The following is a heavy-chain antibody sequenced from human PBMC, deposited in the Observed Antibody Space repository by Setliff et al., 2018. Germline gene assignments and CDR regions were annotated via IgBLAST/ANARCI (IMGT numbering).Heavy chain of an antibody. V-gene: IGHV3-23*01. J-gene: IGHJ4*02. D-gene: IGHD2-2*01. Sequence: GGSLRLSCEASGFTFSSYTMSWVRQAPGKGLEWVSVISGSGDNTYYADSVEGRFTISRDNSKNTLFLQMSSLRAEDTAVYYCAKARYCSGTSCAFDDWGQGTLVTVSS. CDR1: GFTFSSYT. CDR2: ISGSGDNT. CDR3: AKARYCSGTSCAFDD.